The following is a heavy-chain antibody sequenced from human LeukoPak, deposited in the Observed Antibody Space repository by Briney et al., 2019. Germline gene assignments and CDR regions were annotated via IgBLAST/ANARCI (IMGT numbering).Heavy chain of an antibody. V-gene: IGHV1-69*01. J-gene: IGHJ6*02. CDR2: IIPIFGTA. D-gene: IGHD6-19*01. CDR1: GGTFSSYA. CDR3: ARTFIAVATNYYYYGMDV. Sequence: SVKVSCKASGGTFSSYAISWVRQAPGQGLEWMGGIIPIFGTANYAQKFQDRVTITADESTSTAYMELSSLRSEDTAVYYCARTFIAVATNYYYYGMDVWGQGTTVTVSS.